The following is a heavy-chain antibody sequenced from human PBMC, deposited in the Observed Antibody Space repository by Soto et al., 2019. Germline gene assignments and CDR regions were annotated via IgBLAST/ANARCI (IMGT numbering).Heavy chain of an antibody. CDR2: IYSGGST. CDR1: GFTVSSNY. J-gene: IGHJ4*02. V-gene: IGHV3-66*01. D-gene: IGHD3-3*01. Sequence: GGSLRLSCAASGFTVSSNYMSWVRQAPGKGLEWVSVIYSGGSTYYADSVKGRFTISRDNSKNTLYLQMNSLRAEDTAVYYCAVSAYYDFWNGYLAPLSESSNFDYWGQGTLVTVSS. CDR3: AVSAYYDFWNGYLAPLSESSNFDY.